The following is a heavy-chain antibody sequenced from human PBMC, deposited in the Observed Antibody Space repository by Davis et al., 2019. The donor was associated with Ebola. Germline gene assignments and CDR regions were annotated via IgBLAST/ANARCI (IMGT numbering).Heavy chain of an antibody. D-gene: IGHD4-23*01. CDR1: GGSISSSSYY. V-gene: IGHV4-39*01. CDR2: IYYSGST. CDR3: ARMDGGNYYYYYYGMDV. J-gene: IGHJ6*02. Sequence: MPSETLSLTCTVSGGSISSSSYYWGWLRQPPGKGLVWIGSIYYSGSTYYNPSLKSRVTISVDTSKNQFSLKLSSVTAADTAVYYCARMDGGNYYYYYYGMDVWGQGTTVTVSS.